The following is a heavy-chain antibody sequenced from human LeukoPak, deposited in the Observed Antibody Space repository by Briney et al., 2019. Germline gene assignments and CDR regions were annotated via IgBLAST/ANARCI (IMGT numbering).Heavy chain of an antibody. Sequence: GGSLRLSCAASGFTFSSYAMHWVRQGPGKGLEWVAVISYDGSNKYYADSVKGRFTISRDNSKNTLYLQMNSLRAEDTAVYYCARDPGGVYPYYFDYWGQGTLSPSPQ. CDR3: ARDPGGVYPYYFDY. D-gene: IGHD2-8*01. CDR2: ISYDGSNK. J-gene: IGHJ4*02. V-gene: IGHV3-30-3*01. CDR1: GFTFSSYA.